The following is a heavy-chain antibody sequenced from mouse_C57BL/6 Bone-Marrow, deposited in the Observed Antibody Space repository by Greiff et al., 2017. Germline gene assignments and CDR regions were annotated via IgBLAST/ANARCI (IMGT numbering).Heavy chain of an antibody. CDR1: GYTFTSYW. CDR2: IDPTSGGT. CDR3: AHGNYFYWYFAV. V-gene: IGHV1-72*01. Sequence: VQLQQPGAELVKPGASVKLSCKASGYTFTSYWMHWVKQRPGRGLEWIGRIDPTSGGTKYNEKFKSKATLTVDKPSSTAYMQLSSLTSEDSAVYYCAHGNYFYWYFAVWGTETTVTVSS. D-gene: IGHD2-1*01. J-gene: IGHJ1*03.